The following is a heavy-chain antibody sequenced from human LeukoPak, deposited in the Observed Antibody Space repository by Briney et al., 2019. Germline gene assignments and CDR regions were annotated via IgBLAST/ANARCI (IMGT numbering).Heavy chain of an antibody. J-gene: IGHJ6*02. D-gene: IGHD2-2*01. Sequence: GGSLRLSCAASGFTFSDHYMDWVRQAPGKGLEWVGRTRNKASSYTTEYAASVKGRFTISRDDSKNSLYLQMNSLKTEDTAVYYCARAGLPSPYYYYGMDVWGQGTTVTVSS. V-gene: IGHV3-72*01. CDR3: ARAGLPSPYYYYGMDV. CDR1: GFTFSDHY. CDR2: TRNKASSYTT.